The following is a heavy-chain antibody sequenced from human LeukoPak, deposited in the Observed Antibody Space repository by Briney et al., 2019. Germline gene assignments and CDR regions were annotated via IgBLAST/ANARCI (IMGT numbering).Heavy chain of an antibody. V-gene: IGHV3-48*03. CDR2: IIGSGSTI. J-gene: IGHJ4*02. D-gene: IGHD3-10*01. CDR1: GFTFSSYE. CDR3: ARGEWRIGILWFVELSPNYFDY. Sequence: PGGSLRLSCAASGFTFSSYEMNWVRQAPGKGLEWVSYIIGSGSTIYYADSVKGRFTLSRDNAKNSLYLQMNSLRAQHTAVYYCARGEWRIGILWFVELSPNYFDYWGQGTLVTVSS.